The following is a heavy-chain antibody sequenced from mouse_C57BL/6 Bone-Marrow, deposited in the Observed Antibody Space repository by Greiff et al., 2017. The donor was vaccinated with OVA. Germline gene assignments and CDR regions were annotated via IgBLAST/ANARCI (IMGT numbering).Heavy chain of an antibody. Sequence: EVHLVESGGDLVKPGGSLKLSCAASGFTFSSYGMSWVRQTPDKRLEWVATISSGGSYTYYPDSVKGRFTISRDNAKNTLYLQMSSLKSEDTAMYYCARHLLEKAWFAYWGQGTLVTVSA. CDR3: ARHLLEKAWFAY. J-gene: IGHJ3*01. CDR2: ISSGGSYT. V-gene: IGHV5-6*01. CDR1: GFTFSSYG. D-gene: IGHD2-1*01.